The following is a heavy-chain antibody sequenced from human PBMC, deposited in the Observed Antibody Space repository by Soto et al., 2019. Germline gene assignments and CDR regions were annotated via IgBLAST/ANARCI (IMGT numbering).Heavy chain of an antibody. Sequence: GGSLRLSCAASGFTFSGSAMHWVRQASGKGLEWVGRIRSKANSYATAYAASVKGRFTISRDDSKNTAYLQMNSLKTEDTAVYYCTLPRGNYYYGMDVWGQGTTVTVSS. J-gene: IGHJ6*02. V-gene: IGHV3-73*01. D-gene: IGHD3-16*01. CDR1: GFTFSGSA. CDR2: IRSKANSYAT. CDR3: TLPRGNYYYGMDV.